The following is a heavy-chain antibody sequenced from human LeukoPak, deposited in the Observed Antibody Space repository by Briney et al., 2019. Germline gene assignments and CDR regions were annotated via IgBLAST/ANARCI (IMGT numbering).Heavy chain of an antibody. J-gene: IGHJ4*01. V-gene: IGHV3-23*01. CDR2: SSSSDDGK. Sequence: GGSLRLSCTASGLSLNSYAISWVRQAPGKGLEWVSASSSSDDGKWYADSVRGRFTISRDTSKNTVYLQMNSLRVEDAGVYYCAKAPVTSCRGAFCYPFDYWGHGTLVTVSS. D-gene: IGHD2-21*01. CDR1: GLSLNSYA. CDR3: AKAPVTSCRGAFCYPFDY.